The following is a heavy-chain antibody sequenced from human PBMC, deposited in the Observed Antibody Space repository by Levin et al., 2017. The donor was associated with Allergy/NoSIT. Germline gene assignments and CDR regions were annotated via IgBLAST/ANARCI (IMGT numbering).Heavy chain of an antibody. V-gene: IGHV3-30-3*01. D-gene: IGHD4-17*01. CDR1: GFTFSSYA. CDR3: ARDPDDYGDYVDYYYYGMDV. J-gene: IGHJ6*02. Sequence: GESLKISCAASGFTFSSYAMHWVRQAPGKGLEWVAVISYDGSNKYYADSVKGRFTISRDNSKNTLYLQMNSLRAEDTAVYYCARDPDDYGDYVDYYYYGMDVWGQGTTVTVSS. CDR2: ISYDGSNK.